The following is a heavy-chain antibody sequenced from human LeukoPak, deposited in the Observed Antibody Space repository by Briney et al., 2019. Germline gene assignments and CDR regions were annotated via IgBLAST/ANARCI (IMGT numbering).Heavy chain of an antibody. V-gene: IGHV4-34*01. CDR2: INHSGST. Sequence: SETLSLTCAVYGGSFSGYYWSWIRQPPGKGLEWIGEINHSGSTNYNPSLKSRVTISVDTSKNQFSLKLSSVTAADTAVYYCAREGGSLLSVYYYYYMDVWGKGTTVTVSS. J-gene: IGHJ6*03. CDR1: GGSFSGYY. D-gene: IGHD2-15*01. CDR3: AREGGSLLSVYYYYYMDV.